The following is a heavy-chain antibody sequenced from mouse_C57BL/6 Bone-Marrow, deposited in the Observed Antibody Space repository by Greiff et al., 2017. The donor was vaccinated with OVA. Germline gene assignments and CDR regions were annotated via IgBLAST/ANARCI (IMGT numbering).Heavy chain of an antibody. CDR3: AREGTTVVARWYFDV. Sequence: EVQLQQSGPVLVKPGASVKMSCKASGYTFTDYYMNWVKQSHGKSLEWIGVINPYNGGTSYNQKFKGKATLTVDKSSSTAYMELNSLTSEDSAVYYCAREGTTVVARWYFDVWGTGTTVTVSS. J-gene: IGHJ1*03. D-gene: IGHD1-1*01. CDR2: INPYNGGT. CDR1: GYTFTDYY. V-gene: IGHV1-19*01.